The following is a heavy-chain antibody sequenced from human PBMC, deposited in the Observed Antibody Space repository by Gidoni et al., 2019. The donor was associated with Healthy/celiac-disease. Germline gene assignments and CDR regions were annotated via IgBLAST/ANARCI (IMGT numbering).Heavy chain of an antibody. V-gene: IGHV3-15*01. J-gene: IGHJ6*02. CDR3: TTGGLAARLSYGMDV. Sequence: VQLVESGGGLVKPGGSLRLSCAASGFTFSTAWMSWVRQAPGKGLEWVCRIKSKTDGGTTDYAAPVKGRFTISRDDSKNTLYLQMNSLKTEDTAVYYCTTGGLAARLSYGMDVWGQGTTVTVSS. D-gene: IGHD6-6*01. CDR1: GFTFSTAW. CDR2: IKSKTDGGTT.